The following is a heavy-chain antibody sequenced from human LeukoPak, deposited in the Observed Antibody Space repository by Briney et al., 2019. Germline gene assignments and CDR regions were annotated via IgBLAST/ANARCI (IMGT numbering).Heavy chain of an antibody. CDR3: ASPLGELSFSPFDY. CDR2: ISSSSSYI. D-gene: IGHD3-16*02. Sequence: PGGSLRLSCAASGFTFSSYSMNWVRQAPGKGLEWVSSISSSSSYIYYADSVKGRFTISRDNAKNSLYLQMNILRDEDTAVYYCASPLGELSFSPFDYWGQGTLVTVSS. J-gene: IGHJ4*02. CDR1: GFTFSSYS. V-gene: IGHV3-21*01.